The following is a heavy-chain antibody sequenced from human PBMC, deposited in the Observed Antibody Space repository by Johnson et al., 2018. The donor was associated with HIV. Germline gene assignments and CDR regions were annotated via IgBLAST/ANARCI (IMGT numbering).Heavy chain of an antibody. CDR3: AREARRYHYDSSNDAFDI. Sequence: QVQLVESGGGVVQPGGSLRLSCAASEFTFSTYGMHWVRQAPGKGLEWVALIRYDGSNKYYADSVKGRFIISRDNSKNTLYLQMNSLRPDDTAVYFCAREARRYHYDSSNDAFDIWGQGTMVTVSS. V-gene: IGHV3-30*02. J-gene: IGHJ3*02. CDR1: EFTFSTYG. CDR2: IRYDGSNK. D-gene: IGHD3-22*01.